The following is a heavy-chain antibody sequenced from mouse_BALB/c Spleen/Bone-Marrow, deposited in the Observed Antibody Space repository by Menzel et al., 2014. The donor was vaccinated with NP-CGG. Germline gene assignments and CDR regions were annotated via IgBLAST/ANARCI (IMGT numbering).Heavy chain of an antibody. CDR1: GYTFTDYA. CDR2: ISTYYGDA. V-gene: IGHV1-67*01. CDR3: ARERGNYGFSY. J-gene: IGHJ3*01. Sequence: VQLQESGAELVRPGVSVKISCKGSGYTFTDYAMHWVKQGHAKSLEWIGVISTYYGDASYNQKFKGKATMTVDKSSCTAYMELARLTSEDSAIYYCARERGNYGFSYWGQGTLVTVSA. D-gene: IGHD2-1*01.